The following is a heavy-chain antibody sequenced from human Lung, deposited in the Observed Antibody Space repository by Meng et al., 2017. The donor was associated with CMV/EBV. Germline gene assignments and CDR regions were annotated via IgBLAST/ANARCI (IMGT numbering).Heavy chain of an antibody. CDR2: IKHDGSEK. CDR3: ANSGLAGGAR. D-gene: IGHD2-21*01. Sequence: GGSLGLSCVASGFTFSSSWMSWVRRAPGKGLEWVATIKHDGSEKHHGDSAKGRFTISRDNAKNSLFLQMDSLRAEDTAVYYCANSGLAGGARWGQGTLVTVSS. CDR1: GFTFSSSW. J-gene: IGHJ4*02. V-gene: IGHV3-7*01.